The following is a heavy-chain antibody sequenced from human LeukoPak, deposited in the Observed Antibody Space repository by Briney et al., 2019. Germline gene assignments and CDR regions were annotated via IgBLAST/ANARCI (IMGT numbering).Heavy chain of an antibody. J-gene: IGHJ6*03. V-gene: IGHV4-61*01. CDR2: IYYSGST. CDR1: GGSISSSSYY. Sequence: SETLSLTCTVSGGSISSSSYYWSWIRQPPGKGLEWIGYIYYSGSTNYNPSLKSRVTISVDTSKNQFSLKLSSVTAADTAVYYCTRGSIAYYYMDVWGKGTTVTVSS. D-gene: IGHD3-22*01. CDR3: TRGSIAYYYMDV.